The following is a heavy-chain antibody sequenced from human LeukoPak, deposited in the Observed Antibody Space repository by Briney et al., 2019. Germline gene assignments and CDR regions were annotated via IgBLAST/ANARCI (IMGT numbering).Heavy chain of an antibody. V-gene: IGHV4-59*01. CDR2: IYYSGST. CDR3: ARHRGSGYPYFDY. Sequence: PSETLSLTCTVSGGSINTYCWSWIRQPPGKGLEWIGYIYYSGSTNYNPSLKSRVTISVDTSKNQFSLKLSSLTAADTAVYYCARHRGSGYPYFDYWGQGTLVTVSS. J-gene: IGHJ4*02. CDR1: GGSINTYC. D-gene: IGHD3-22*01.